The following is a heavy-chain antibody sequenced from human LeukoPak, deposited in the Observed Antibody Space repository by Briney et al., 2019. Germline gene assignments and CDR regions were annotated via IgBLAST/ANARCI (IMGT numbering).Heavy chain of an antibody. CDR1: GGSISSHY. V-gene: IGHV4-59*11. CDR2: MYYSGST. D-gene: IGHD2-15*01. Sequence: PSETLSLTCIVSGGSISSHYWSWIRQPPGKGLEWIGYMYYSGSTTYNPPLKSRVTISVDTSKNQFSLKLTSVTAADTAVYYCARDWGHCSGGSCYSAWYLELWGRGTLVSVSS. J-gene: IGHJ2*01. CDR3: ARDWGHCSGGSCYSAWYLEL.